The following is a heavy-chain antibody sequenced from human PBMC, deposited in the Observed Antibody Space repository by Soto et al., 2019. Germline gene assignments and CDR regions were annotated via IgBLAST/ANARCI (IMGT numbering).Heavy chain of an antibody. D-gene: IGHD3-10*01. CDR1: GFSISDCS. CDR2: ISTNNDAI. V-gene: IGHV3-48*01. CDR3: ASVLGSRRSGSYPSY. Sequence: EVQLVESGGGLVQPGESLRLSCAASGFSISDCSMNWVRRAPGKGLEWISYISTNNDAIYYADSVKGRFTISRDNAKNSLYLQMNRLRAEDTAVYYCASVLGSRRSGSYPSYWGQGTLVTVSS. J-gene: IGHJ4*02.